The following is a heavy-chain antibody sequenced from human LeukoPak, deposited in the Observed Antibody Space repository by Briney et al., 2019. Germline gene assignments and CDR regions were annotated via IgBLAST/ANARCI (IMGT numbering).Heavy chain of an antibody. J-gene: IGHJ3*02. CDR1: GFTFSDYY. Sequence: PGGSLRLSCAASGFTFSDYYMSWVRQAPGKGLEWVAAISYDGSNKYYADSVKGRFTISRDNSKNTLYLQMNSLRAEDTAVYYCARDVRRTRVVPADAFDIWGQGTMVTVSS. V-gene: IGHV3-30*03. CDR3: ARDVRRTRVVPADAFDI. CDR2: ISYDGSNK. D-gene: IGHD2-2*01.